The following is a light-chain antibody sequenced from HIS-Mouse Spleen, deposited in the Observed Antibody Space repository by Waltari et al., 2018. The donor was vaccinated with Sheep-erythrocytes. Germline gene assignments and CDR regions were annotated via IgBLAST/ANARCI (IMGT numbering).Light chain of an antibody. Sequence: DIVMTQSPLSLPVTPGEPASISCRSSQNLLHSNGYNYLDWYLQKPGQSPQLLIYLGSNRASGVPDRFSGSGSGTDFTLKISRVEAEDVGVYYCMQALQTPIFTFGPGTKVDI. J-gene: IGKJ3*01. CDR1: QNLLHSNGYNY. V-gene: IGKV2-28*01. CDR2: LGS. CDR3: MQALQTPIFT.